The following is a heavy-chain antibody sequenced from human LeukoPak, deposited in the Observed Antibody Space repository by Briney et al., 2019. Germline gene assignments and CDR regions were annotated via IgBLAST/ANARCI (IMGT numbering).Heavy chain of an antibody. CDR2: IRGSGDNT. D-gene: IGHD6-19*01. CDR1: GFTFSTYT. CDR3: AKEESSGWIHY. J-gene: IGHJ4*02. V-gene: IGHV3-23*01. Sequence: GGSLRLSCAASGFTFSTYTMSWVRQAPGKGLEWVSAIRGSGDNTYYADSVEGRFTISRDKSKNTMYLQVNSLRVEDTAIYYCAKEESSGWIHYWGQGTLVTVSS.